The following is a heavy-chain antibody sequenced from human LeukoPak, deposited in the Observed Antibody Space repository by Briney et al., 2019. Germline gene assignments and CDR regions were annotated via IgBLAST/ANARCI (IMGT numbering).Heavy chain of an antibody. J-gene: IGHJ4*02. CDR1: GGSISSRSSY. V-gene: IGHV4-39*01. CDR2: IYYSGST. Sequence: SETLSLTCTVSGGSISSRSSYWGWIRQPPGKGLEWIGSIYYSGSTHYSPSLRSRVTISADTSDNQFSLRLSSVTAADTAVYYCARQFYSGNFYVGDFDYWGQGTLVTVSS. CDR3: ARQFYSGNFYVGDFDY. D-gene: IGHD1-26*01.